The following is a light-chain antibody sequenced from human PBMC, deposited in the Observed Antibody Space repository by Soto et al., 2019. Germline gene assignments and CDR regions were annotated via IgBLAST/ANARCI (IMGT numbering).Light chain of an antibody. CDR2: VNSGGSH. CDR3: QTWGTGSAIVV. V-gene: IGLV4-69*01. J-gene: IGLJ7*01. Sequence: QTVVTQSPSASASLGASVKLTYTLSSGRSNYAIAWHQQQPEKGPRYLMKVNSGGSHIKGDGIPDRFSGSSSGAERYLFISSLQSEDEADYYCQTWGTGSAIVVFGGGTQLTVL. CDR1: SGRSNYA.